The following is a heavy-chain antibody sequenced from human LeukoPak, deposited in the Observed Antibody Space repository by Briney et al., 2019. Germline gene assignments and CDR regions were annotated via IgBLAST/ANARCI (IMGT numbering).Heavy chain of an antibody. CDR2: LYSGGNT. J-gene: IGHJ5*02. Sequence: PGGSLRLSCAVSGFTVSSNYMSWVRQAPGKGLEWVSHLYSGGNTYYADSVKGRFMISTDNSKNTLYLQMNSLRVEDTAVYYCARDPGGWNDVEWFDHWGQGILVTVSS. D-gene: IGHD1-1*01. CDR1: GFTVSSNY. CDR3: ARDPGGWNDVEWFDH. V-gene: IGHV3-66*01.